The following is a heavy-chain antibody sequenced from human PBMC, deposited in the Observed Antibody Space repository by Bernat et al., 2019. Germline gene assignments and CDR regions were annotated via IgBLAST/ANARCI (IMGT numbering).Heavy chain of an antibody. V-gene: IGHV3-33*01. J-gene: IGHJ4*02. Sequence: QVQLVESGGGVVQPGRSLRLSCAASGFTFSSYGMHWVRQAPGKGLEWVAVIWYGGSNKYYADSVKGRFTISRDNSKNTLYLQMNSLRAEDTAVYYCARDHKGYFDYWGQGTLVTVSS. CDR1: GFTFSSYG. CDR3: ARDHKGYFDY. CDR2: IWYGGSNK.